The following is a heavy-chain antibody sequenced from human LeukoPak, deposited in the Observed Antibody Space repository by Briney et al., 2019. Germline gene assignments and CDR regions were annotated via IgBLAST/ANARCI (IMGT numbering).Heavy chain of an antibody. CDR3: AGSYILPTQLWFTEGLNWFDP. CDR1: GYAFTGYY. J-gene: IGHJ5*02. D-gene: IGHD5-18*01. Sequence: ASVTVSCKASGYAFTGYYMHWVRQAPGQGLEWMGRINPNSGGTNYAQKFQGRVTMTRDTSISTAYMELSRLRSDDTAVYYCAGSYILPTQLWFTEGLNWFDPWGQGTLVTVSS. CDR2: INPNSGGT. V-gene: IGHV1-2*06.